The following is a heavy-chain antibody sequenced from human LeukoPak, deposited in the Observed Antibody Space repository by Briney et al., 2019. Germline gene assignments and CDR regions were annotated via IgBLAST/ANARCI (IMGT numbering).Heavy chain of an antibody. J-gene: IGHJ6*03. V-gene: IGHV4-39*02. CDR2: IYYSGST. CDR3: ARDPYSGGYGAYYYYYMDV. D-gene: IGHD6-19*01. CDR1: GGSISSSSYY. Sequence: PSETLSLTCTVSGGSISSSSYYWGWIRQPPGKGLEWIGSIYYSGSTYYNPSLKSRVTISVDTSKNQFSLKLSSVTAADTAVYYCARDPYSGGYGAYYYYYMDVWGKGTTVTVSS.